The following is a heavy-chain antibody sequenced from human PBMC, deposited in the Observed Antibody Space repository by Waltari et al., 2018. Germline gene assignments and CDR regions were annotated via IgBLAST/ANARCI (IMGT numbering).Heavy chain of an antibody. CDR2: IYHAGDT. J-gene: IGHJ4*02. CDR1: GYSINSGYY. D-gene: IGHD2-2*03. V-gene: IGHV4-38-2*01. Sequence: QVQLQESGTGLVKPSETLSLTCDVSGYSINSGYYWVWIRQSPGKGLEWIATIYHAGDTFYNPSLKSRVTISMDTSKNQFSLKLNSVTAADTAVYFCSRQVLGYCTSAACRRLESWGQGTLVTVSS. CDR3: SRQVLGYCTSAACRRLES.